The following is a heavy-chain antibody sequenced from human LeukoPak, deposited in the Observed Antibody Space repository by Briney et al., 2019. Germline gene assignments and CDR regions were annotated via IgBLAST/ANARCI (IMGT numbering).Heavy chain of an antibody. V-gene: IGHV4-39*07. CDR1: GGSISSSSYY. CDR3: ARAGYSSSRGHDAFDI. Sequence: SETLSLTCTVSGGSISSSSYYWGWIRQPPGKGLEWIGSIYYSGSTYYNPSLKSRVTISVDTSKNQFSLKLSSVTAADTAVYYCARAGYSSSRGHDAFDIWGQGTMVTVSS. D-gene: IGHD6-6*01. J-gene: IGHJ3*02. CDR2: IYYSGST.